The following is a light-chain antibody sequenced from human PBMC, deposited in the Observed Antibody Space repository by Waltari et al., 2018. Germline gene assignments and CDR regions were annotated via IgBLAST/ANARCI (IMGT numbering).Light chain of an antibody. Sequence: QSALTQPRSVSGSPGQSVTLSCTGTHSDVGAYNVVSWYHQRPGKAPNLVIYDVDKRPSEVPDRFSGSKAGNTASLTISGLQADDEADYYCCSYAGRYTSVFGGGTKVTVL. CDR2: DVD. J-gene: IGLJ2*01. V-gene: IGLV2-11*01. CDR1: HSDVGAYNV. CDR3: CSYAGRYTSV.